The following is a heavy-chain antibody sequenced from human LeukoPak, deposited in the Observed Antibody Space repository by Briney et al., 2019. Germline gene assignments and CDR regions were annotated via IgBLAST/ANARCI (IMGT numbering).Heavy chain of an antibody. D-gene: IGHD2-15*01. Sequence: SVKVSCKASGGTFSSYAISWVRQAPGQGLEWMGGIIPIFGTANYAQKFQGRVTITADESTSTAYMELSSLRSEDTAVYYCARTCSGGSCRLPDAFDIWGQGTMVTVSS. CDR1: GGTFSSYA. CDR2: IIPIFGTA. V-gene: IGHV1-69*13. J-gene: IGHJ3*02. CDR3: ARTCSGGSCRLPDAFDI.